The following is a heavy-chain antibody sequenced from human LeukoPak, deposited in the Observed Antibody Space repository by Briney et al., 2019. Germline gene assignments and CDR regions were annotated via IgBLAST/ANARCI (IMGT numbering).Heavy chain of an antibody. V-gene: IGHV4-34*01. CDR2: INHSGSI. CDR3: ARGTYYYGSGRNYYMDV. D-gene: IGHD3-10*01. Sequence: PSETLSLTCAVYGGSFSGYSWSWVRQPPGKGLEWIGEINHSGSINSNPSLKRRVTISVDTSKNQFSLKLSSVTAADTAVYYCARGTYYYGSGRNYYMDVWGKGTTVTVSS. J-gene: IGHJ6*03. CDR1: GGSFSGYS.